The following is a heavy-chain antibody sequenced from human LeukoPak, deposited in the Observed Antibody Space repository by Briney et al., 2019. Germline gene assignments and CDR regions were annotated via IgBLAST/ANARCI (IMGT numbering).Heavy chain of an antibody. D-gene: IGHD3-9*01. J-gene: IGHJ6*03. Sequence: GASVKVSCKASGYTFTSYYMHWVRQAPGQGLEWMGIINPSGGSTSYAQKFQGRVTMTRDTSTSTVYMEVSSLRSEDTAIYYCAIVQYALLPGYLNYMEVWGKGTTVTISS. CDR2: INPSGGST. V-gene: IGHV1-46*01. CDR1: GYTFTSYY. CDR3: AIVQYALLPGYLNYMEV.